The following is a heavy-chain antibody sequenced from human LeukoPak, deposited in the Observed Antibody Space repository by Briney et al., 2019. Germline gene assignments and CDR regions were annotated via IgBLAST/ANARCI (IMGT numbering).Heavy chain of an antibody. D-gene: IGHD3-9*01. CDR3: AKEHLESYDIWTGYHHFPHD. CDR2: ISYDGSNK. J-gene: IGHJ4*02. Sequence: PGGSLRLSCAASGFTFSSYGMHWVRQAPGKGLEWVAVISYDGSNKYYADSVKGRFTVSRDNSKNTLYRQMNSLRAEDTAVYYCAKEHLESYDIWTGYHHFPHDGGQGPRVPVSS. CDR1: GFTFSSYG. V-gene: IGHV3-30*18.